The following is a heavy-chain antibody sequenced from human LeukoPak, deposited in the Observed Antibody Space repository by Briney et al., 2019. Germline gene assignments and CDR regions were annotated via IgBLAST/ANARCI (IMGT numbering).Heavy chain of an antibody. V-gene: IGHV4-38-2*02. CDR1: GYSISSGYY. Sequence: PSETLSLTCTVSGYSISSGYYWGWIRQPPGKGLEWIGSIYHSGSTYYNPSLKSRVTISVDTSKNQFSLKLSSVTAADTAVYYCARDEMLQYTYYFDYWGQGTLVTVSS. D-gene: IGHD4-11*01. CDR2: IYHSGST. J-gene: IGHJ4*02. CDR3: ARDEMLQYTYYFDY.